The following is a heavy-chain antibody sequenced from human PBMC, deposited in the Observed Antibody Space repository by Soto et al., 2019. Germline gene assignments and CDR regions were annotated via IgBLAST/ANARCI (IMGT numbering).Heavy chain of an antibody. CDR1: GYTFASYG. Sequence: GASVKVSCTASGYTFASYGISWVRQAPGQGLEWMGWISAYNGNTNYAQKLQGRVTMTTDTSTSTAYMELRSLRSDDTAVYYCARVHYDILTGYSTYYFDYWGQGTLVTVSS. D-gene: IGHD3-9*01. J-gene: IGHJ4*02. CDR2: ISAYNGNT. V-gene: IGHV1-18*01. CDR3: ARVHYDILTGYSTYYFDY.